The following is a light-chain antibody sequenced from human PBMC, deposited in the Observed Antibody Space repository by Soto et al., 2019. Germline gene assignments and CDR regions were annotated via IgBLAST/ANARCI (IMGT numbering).Light chain of an antibody. V-gene: IGKV3-20*01. CDR2: GAS. CDR3: QQCGSSPRT. Sequence: DIVLTQSPGTLSLSPGERATLSCRASQTVSSSSLAWYQQKPGQAPRLLIFGASTRAAGFPDRFSGSGSGTDFTLTISRLEPEDFAVYYCQQCGSSPRTFGQGTKVDIK. J-gene: IGKJ1*01. CDR1: QTVSSSS.